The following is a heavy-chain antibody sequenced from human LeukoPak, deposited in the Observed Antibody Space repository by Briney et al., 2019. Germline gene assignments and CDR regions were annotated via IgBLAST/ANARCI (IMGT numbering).Heavy chain of an antibody. CDR2: INPNSGGT. CDR3: ARQGSGTDFDY. D-gene: IGHD3-10*01. Sequence: ASVKVSCKTSGYTFTAYYIHWLRQAPGQGLEWMGWINPNSGGTNYAQKFQGRVTMTRETSISTAYMEVSRLRSDDTAVFYCARQGSGTDFDYWGQGTLVTVSS. CDR1: GYTFTAYY. V-gene: IGHV1-2*02. J-gene: IGHJ4*02.